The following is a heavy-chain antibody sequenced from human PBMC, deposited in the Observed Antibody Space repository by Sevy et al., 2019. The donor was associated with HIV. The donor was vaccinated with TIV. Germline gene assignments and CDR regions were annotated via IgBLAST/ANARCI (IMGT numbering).Heavy chain of an antibody. J-gene: IGHJ4*02. Sequence: GCLRLSCTASGFTFGDYAMSWFRQAPGKGLEWVGFIRSKAYGGTTEYAASVKGRFTISRDDSKSIAYLQMNSLKTEDTAVYYCTRYGSGSSYCFDYWGQGTLVTVSS. D-gene: IGHD3-10*01. CDR2: IRSKAYGGTT. CDR1: GFTFGDYA. CDR3: TRYGSGSSYCFDY. V-gene: IGHV3-49*03.